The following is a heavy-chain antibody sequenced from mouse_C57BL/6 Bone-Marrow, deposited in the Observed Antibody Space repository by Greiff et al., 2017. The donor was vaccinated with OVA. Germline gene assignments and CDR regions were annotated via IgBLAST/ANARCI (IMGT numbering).Heavy chain of an antibody. J-gene: IGHJ3*01. V-gene: IGHV5-4*03. CDR1: GFTFSSYA. CDR2: ISDGGSYT. Sequence: EVKLVESGGGLVKPGGSLKLSCAASGFTFSSYAMSWVRQTPEKRLEWVATISDGGSYTYYPDNVKGRFTISRDNAKNNLYLQMSHLKSEDTAMYDCARGGYSNYAWFAYWGQGTLVTVSA. D-gene: IGHD2-5*01. CDR3: ARGGYSNYAWFAY.